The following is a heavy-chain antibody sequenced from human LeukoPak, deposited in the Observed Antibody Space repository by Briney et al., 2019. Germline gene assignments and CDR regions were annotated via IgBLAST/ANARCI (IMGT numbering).Heavy chain of an antibody. CDR2: IYYSGST. D-gene: IGHD1-26*01. Sequence: SETLSLTCTVSGGSISSYYWSWIRQPPGKGLEWIGYIYYSGSTNYNPSLKSRVTISVDTSKNQFSLKLSSVTAADTAVYYCARSGRGLATRFDPWGQGILVTVSS. J-gene: IGHJ5*02. CDR1: GGSISSYY. CDR3: ARSGRGLATRFDP. V-gene: IGHV4-59*01.